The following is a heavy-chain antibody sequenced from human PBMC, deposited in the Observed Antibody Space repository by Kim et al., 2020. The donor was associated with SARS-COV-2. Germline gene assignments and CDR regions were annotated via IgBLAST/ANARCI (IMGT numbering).Heavy chain of an antibody. CDR3: AREIVGATDFDY. CDR1: GGTFSSYA. V-gene: IGHV1-69*06. CDR2: IIPIFGTA. D-gene: IGHD1-26*01. J-gene: IGHJ4*02. Sequence: SVKVSCKASGGTFSSYAISGVRQAPGQGLEWMGGIIPIFGTANYAQKFQGRVTITADKSTSTAYMELSSLRSEDTAVYYCAREIVGATDFDYWGQGTLVTVSS.